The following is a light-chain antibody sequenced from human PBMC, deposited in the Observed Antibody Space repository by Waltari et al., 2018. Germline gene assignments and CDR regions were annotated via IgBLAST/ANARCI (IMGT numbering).Light chain of an antibody. J-gene: IGKJ1*01. CDR2: GAS. CDR1: QSVSRA. Sequence: EIVLTQSPGSLSSSPGERVTLSCRASQSVSRALAWYQQKPGQAPRLLIFGASNRATGIPDRFSGSESETDFSLTISRLEPEDFAVYYCQHYVRLPATFGRGTKVEIK. V-gene: IGKV3-20*01. CDR3: QHYVRLPAT.